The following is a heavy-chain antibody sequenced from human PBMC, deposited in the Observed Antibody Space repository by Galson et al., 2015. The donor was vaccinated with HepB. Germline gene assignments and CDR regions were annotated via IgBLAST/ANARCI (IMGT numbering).Heavy chain of an antibody. V-gene: IGHV3-30*18. D-gene: IGHD6-19*01. Sequence: LRLSCAASGFTFSSYGMHWVRQAPGKGLEWVAVISYDGSNKYYADSVKGRFTISRDNSKNTLYLQMNSLRAEDTAVYYCAKGDLPTDSSLDYWGQGTLVTVSS. CDR2: ISYDGSNK. CDR1: GFTFSSYG. J-gene: IGHJ4*02. CDR3: AKGDLPTDSSLDY.